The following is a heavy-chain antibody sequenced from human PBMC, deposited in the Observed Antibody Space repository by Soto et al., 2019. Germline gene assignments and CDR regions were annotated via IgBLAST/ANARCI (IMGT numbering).Heavy chain of an antibody. CDR2: IIPMFGTA. D-gene: IGHD5-12*01. Sequence: QVQLVQSGAEVRKPGSSVKVSCKASGGTFSRHAISWVRQAPGQGLEWMGGIIPMFGTANHAQKFQGRVTIIADESTSTAYMELSSLRSEDTAVYYCARPVATIGTGLGMDVWGQGTTVTVSS. CDR1: GGTFSRHA. J-gene: IGHJ6*02. V-gene: IGHV1-69*01. CDR3: ARPVATIGTGLGMDV.